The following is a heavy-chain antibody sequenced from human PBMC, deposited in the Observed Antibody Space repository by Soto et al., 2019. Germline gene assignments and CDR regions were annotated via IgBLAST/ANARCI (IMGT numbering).Heavy chain of an antibody. Sequence: GGSLRLSCAASGFTFSSALINWVRQTPGRGLEWVGRIKSEADGGTTDFAARVRGRFVISRDDSRDMMYMQMNSLKTEDTGVYYCTTDSLFTQMLVRSDFWGLGTLVTVSS. CDR3: TTDSLFTQMLVRSDF. J-gene: IGHJ4*01. V-gene: IGHV3-15*07. D-gene: IGHD3-10*02. CDR1: GFTFSSAL. CDR2: IKSEADGGTT.